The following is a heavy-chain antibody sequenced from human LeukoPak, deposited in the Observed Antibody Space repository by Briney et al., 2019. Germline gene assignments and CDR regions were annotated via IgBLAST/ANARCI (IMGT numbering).Heavy chain of an antibody. Sequence: GGSLRLSCAASGFTVSSNYMSWVRQAPGKGLEWVSVIYSGGSTYYADSVKGRFTISRDNSKNTLYLQMNSLKTEDTAVYYCTTGLDFWSGYTFDYWGQGTLVTVSS. D-gene: IGHD3-3*01. CDR1: GFTVSSNY. CDR3: TTGLDFWSGYTFDY. V-gene: IGHV3-53*01. CDR2: IYSGGST. J-gene: IGHJ4*02.